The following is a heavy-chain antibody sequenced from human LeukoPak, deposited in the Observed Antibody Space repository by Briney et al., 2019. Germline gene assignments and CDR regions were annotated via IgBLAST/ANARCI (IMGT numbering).Heavy chain of an antibody. D-gene: IGHD2-15*01. CDR3: ARADPPKYCSGGSCYLDY. Sequence: ASVKVSCKASGYTFTSYGISWVRQAPGQGLEWMGWISAYNGNTKYVQRLQGRVTMTTDTSASTAYMELSSLRSEDTAVYYCARADPPKYCSGGSCYLDYWGQGTLVTVSS. J-gene: IGHJ4*02. CDR1: GYTFTSYG. CDR2: ISAYNGNT. V-gene: IGHV1-18*01.